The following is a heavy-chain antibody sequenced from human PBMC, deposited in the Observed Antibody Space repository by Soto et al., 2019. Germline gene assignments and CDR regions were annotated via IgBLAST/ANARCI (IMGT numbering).Heavy chain of an antibody. CDR1: GYTFTDYY. J-gene: IGHJ4*02. Sequence: ASVKVSCKASGYTFTDYYMHWVRQAPGQGLEWMGWINPNSGGTNYAQKFQGWVTMTRDTSISTAYMELSRLRSDDTAVYYCARSGTYYDFWSGYLPPYFDYWGQGTLVTVSS. CDR3: ARSGTYYDFWSGYLPPYFDY. D-gene: IGHD3-3*01. CDR2: INPNSGGT. V-gene: IGHV1-2*04.